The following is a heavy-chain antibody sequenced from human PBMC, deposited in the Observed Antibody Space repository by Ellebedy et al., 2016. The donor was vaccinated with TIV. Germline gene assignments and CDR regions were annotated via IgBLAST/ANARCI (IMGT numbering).Heavy chain of an antibody. CDR1: GYSFTNYW. V-gene: IGHV5-51*01. Sequence: GESLKIPCKGSGYSFTNYWIGWVRQMPGKGLEWMGIISPGDSDTRYSPSFQGQVTISADKSISTAYLQWSSLKASDTAMYYCARGVRYCSGGSCSNWFDPWGQGTPVTVSS. D-gene: IGHD2-15*01. CDR2: ISPGDSDT. J-gene: IGHJ5*02. CDR3: ARGVRYCSGGSCSNWFDP.